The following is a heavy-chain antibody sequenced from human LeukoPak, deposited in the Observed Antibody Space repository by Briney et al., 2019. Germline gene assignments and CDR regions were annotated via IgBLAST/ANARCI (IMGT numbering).Heavy chain of an antibody. Sequence: GESPKISCKGSGYSFTSYWIGWVRQMPGKGLEWMGIIYPGDSDTRYSPSFQGQVTISADKSISTAYLQWSSLKASDTAMYYCARHTGYYDSSGYYGSVIDYWGQGTLVTVSS. CDR3: ARHTGYYDSSGYYGSVIDY. CDR1: GYSFTSYW. J-gene: IGHJ4*02. D-gene: IGHD3-22*01. V-gene: IGHV5-51*01. CDR2: IYPGDSDT.